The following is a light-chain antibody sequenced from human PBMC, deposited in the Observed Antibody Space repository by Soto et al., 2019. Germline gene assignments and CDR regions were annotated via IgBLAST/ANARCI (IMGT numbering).Light chain of an antibody. CDR3: GSGESSLSAYV. CDR1: SSNIGGNS. CDR2: DDN. V-gene: IGLV1-51*01. Sequence: QSVMTQPPSVSAAPGQKVTISCSGSSSNIGGNSVSWYQQLPGTAPKLLIYDDNKRPSGIPDRFSGSKSGTSATLGITGFQAGDGANYYCGSGESSLSAYVFGTGPKLPVL. J-gene: IGLJ1*01.